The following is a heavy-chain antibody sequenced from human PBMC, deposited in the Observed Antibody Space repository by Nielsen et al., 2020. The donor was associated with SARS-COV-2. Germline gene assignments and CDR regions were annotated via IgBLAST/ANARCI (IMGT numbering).Heavy chain of an antibody. CDR1: GGSISSYY. D-gene: IGHD2-2*01. CDR3: ARWYAVVSAAAYFDY. V-gene: IGHV4-59*01. J-gene: IGHJ4*02. CDR2: IYYSGST. Sequence: SETLSLTCTVSGGSISSYYWSWIRQPPGKGLEWIGYIYYSGSTNYNPSLKSRVTISVDTSKNQFSLKLSSVTAADTAVYYCARWYAVVSAAAYFDYWGQGTLVTVSS.